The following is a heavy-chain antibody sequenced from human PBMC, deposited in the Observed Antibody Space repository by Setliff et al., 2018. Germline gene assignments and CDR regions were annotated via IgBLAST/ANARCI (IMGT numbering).Heavy chain of an antibody. J-gene: IGHJ4*02. V-gene: IGHV1-18*01. D-gene: IGHD1-26*01. CDR3: ARGQDSGSWIIDG. CDR2: ISPYYGST. Sequence: ASVKVSCKASGYIFTSYGISWVRQAPGRGLEWMGWISPYYGSTNYAQKFQGRVTMTTDTSTSTAYMELSSLRSEDTAIYFCARGQDSGSWIIDGWGQGTLVTVSS. CDR1: GYIFTSYG.